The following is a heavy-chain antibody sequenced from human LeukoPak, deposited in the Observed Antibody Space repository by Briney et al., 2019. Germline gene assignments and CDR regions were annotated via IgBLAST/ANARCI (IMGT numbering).Heavy chain of an antibody. CDR3: ARYTVVSSPGAFDL. Sequence: GGSLRLSCAASGFSFNAYGMHWVRQAPGKRLEWVANIKQNGAEEYYMDSVKGRFAISRDNAKNSVSLQMNSLRVEDTAMYYCARYTVVSSPGAFDLWGQGTMVTVSS. CDR2: IKQNGAEE. D-gene: IGHD2-21*01. J-gene: IGHJ3*01. CDR1: GFSFNAYG. V-gene: IGHV3-7*03.